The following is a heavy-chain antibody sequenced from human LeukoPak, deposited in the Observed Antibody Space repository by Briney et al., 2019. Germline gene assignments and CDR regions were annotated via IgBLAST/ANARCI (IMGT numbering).Heavy chain of an antibody. V-gene: IGHV3-7*01. J-gene: IGHJ6*03. CDR3: ARDGAGSSLYMDV. Sequence: GGSLRLSCAASGFTFSSYSINWVRQAPGKGLEWVANIKKDGSEKYYVDSVKGRFTISRDNAKTSLYLQMNSLRAEDTAVYYCARDGAGSSLYMDVWGKGTTVTVSS. CDR2: IKKDGSEK. D-gene: IGHD6-6*01. CDR1: GFTFSSYS.